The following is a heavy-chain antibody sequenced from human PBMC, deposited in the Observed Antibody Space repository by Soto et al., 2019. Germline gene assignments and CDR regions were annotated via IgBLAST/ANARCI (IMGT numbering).Heavy chain of an antibody. CDR2: VYSTGGT. Sequence: QVQLQQSGPGLVKPSETLSLTCSVSSGPSSSHNWGWIRQPPGRGLEWIGYVYSTGGTSYNPSLESRVTISADASTNHISLTLTSVTAADTAVYYCVRQGIGNRHGLVDVWGQGTTVRVSS. CDR3: VRQGIGNRHGLVDV. J-gene: IGHJ6*02. CDR1: SGPSSSHN. V-gene: IGHV4-59*08. D-gene: IGHD1-1*01.